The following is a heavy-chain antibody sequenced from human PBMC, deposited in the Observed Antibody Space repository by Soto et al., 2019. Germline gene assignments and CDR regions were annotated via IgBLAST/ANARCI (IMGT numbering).Heavy chain of an antibody. J-gene: IGHJ4*02. CDR2: IRPGGNT. CDR3: VRGPFWGRDCHFAF. D-gene: IGHD2-21*02. V-gene: IGHV4-4*07. Sequence: ASETLSLTCTVYGGSVSDYYWSWVRQPAGKGLEWIGRIRPGGNTNYSPSLMSRVTMSVDTSRNQFSLKLTSVTAADTAVYYCVRGPFWGRDCHFAFWGQGALVTVSS. CDR1: GGSVSDYY.